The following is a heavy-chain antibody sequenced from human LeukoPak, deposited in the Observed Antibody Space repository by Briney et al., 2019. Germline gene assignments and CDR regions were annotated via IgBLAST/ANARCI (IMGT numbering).Heavy chain of an antibody. CDR2: IYYSGST. Sequence: SETLSLTCTVSGGSISHYYWSWIRQPPGKGLEWIGYIYYSGSTNYNPSLRSRVTISVDTSKNQFSLKLRSVTAADTAVYYCARGSSYSSGWFWFDPWGQGTLVTVSS. CDR1: GGSISHYY. CDR3: ARGSSYSSGWFWFDP. D-gene: IGHD6-19*01. V-gene: IGHV4-59*01. J-gene: IGHJ5*02.